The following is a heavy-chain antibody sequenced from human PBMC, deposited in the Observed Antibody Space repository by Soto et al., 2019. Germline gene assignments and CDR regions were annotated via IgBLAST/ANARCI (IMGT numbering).Heavy chain of an antibody. CDR2: IKSKTDGGTS. CDR3: TTGVEKYYYDSSGYLAFAY. Sequence: PGGSLRLSCAASGFTFSKAWMNWVRQAPGKGLEWVGRIKSKTDGGTSDYAAPVKGRFTISRDDSKNTLYLQMNSLKTEDTAVYYCTTGVEKYYYDSSGYLAFAYWGQGTVVTVSS. CDR1: GFTFSKAW. J-gene: IGHJ4*02. V-gene: IGHV3-15*07. D-gene: IGHD3-22*01.